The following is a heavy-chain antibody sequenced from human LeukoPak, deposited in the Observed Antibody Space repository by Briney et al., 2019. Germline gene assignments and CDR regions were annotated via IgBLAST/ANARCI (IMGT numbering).Heavy chain of an antibody. D-gene: IGHD6-19*01. J-gene: IGHJ4*02. CDR3: AKEGFRSSGWYGY. Sequence: GGSLRLSCAASGFTFSSYPMSWVRQAPGKGLEWVSGISGSGRNTYSADSVTGRVIISRDNSKNTLYLQMNSLRAEDTAVYYCAKEGFRSSGWYGYWGQGTLVTVSS. V-gene: IGHV3-23*01. CDR1: GFTFSSYP. CDR2: ISGSGRNT.